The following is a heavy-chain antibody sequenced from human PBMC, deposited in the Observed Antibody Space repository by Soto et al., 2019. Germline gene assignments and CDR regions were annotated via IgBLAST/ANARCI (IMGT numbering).Heavy chain of an antibody. J-gene: IGHJ6*02. CDR3: ARDYYGMDV. V-gene: IGHV4-30-2*06. CDR1: VGSVSSCGSS. CDR2: TYQSGSA. Sequence: PSETLSLTCTVSVGSVSSCGSSWAWIRQSPGKGLEWIGYTYQSGSAYYNPYLKSRVTISVDRSKNQFSLNLTSVTAADTAVYYCARDYYGMDVWGQGTTVTVSS.